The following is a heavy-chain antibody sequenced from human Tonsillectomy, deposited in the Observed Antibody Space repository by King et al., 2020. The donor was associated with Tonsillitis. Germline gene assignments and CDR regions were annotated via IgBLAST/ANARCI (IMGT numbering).Heavy chain of an antibody. J-gene: IGHJ4*02. CDR2: LSSSSRTI. V-gene: IGHV3-48*02. CDR1: GFTFSSYS. Sequence: VQLVESGGGLVQPGGSLRLSCAASGFTFSSYSMNWVRQAPGKGLEWVSYLSSSSRTIYYADSVKGRLTISRDNAKNSLYLQMNSLRDEDTAVYYCARFLCGGDCYDYFYYWGQGTLVTVSS. D-gene: IGHD2-21*02. CDR3: ARFLCGGDCYDYFYY.